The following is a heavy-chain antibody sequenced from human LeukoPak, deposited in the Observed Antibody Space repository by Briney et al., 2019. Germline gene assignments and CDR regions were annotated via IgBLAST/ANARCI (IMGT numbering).Heavy chain of an antibody. V-gene: IGHV1-2*02. CDR1: GYTFTGYY. CDR2: INPNSGGT. D-gene: IGHD3-3*01. Sequence: ASVKVSCKASGYTFTGYYMHWVRQAPGQGLEWMGWINPNSGGTNYAQKFQGRVTMTRDTSISTAYMELSRLRSDDTAVYYCARERGRPIFGVVKHWFDPWGQGNLVTVSS. J-gene: IGHJ5*02. CDR3: ARERGRPIFGVVKHWFDP.